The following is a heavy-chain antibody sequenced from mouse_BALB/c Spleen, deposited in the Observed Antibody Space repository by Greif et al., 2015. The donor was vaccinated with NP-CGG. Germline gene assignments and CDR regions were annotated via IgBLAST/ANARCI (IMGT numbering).Heavy chain of an antibody. D-gene: IGHD2-1*01. CDR3: ARSGGNYPYAMDY. CDR2: IDPANGNT. CDR1: GFNIKDTY. V-gene: IGHV14-3*02. Sequence: EVKLQESGAELVKPGASVKLSCTASGFNIKDTYMHWVKQRPEQGLEWIGRIDPANGNTKYDPKFQGKATITADTSSNTAYLQLSSLTSEDTAVYYCARSGGNYPYAMDYWGQGTSVTVSS. J-gene: IGHJ4*01.